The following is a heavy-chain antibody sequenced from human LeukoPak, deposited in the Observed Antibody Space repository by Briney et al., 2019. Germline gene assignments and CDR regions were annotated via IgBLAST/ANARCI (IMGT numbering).Heavy chain of an antibody. CDR3: AREGYYDFWSGYYFWLLDYYGMDV. D-gene: IGHD3-3*01. J-gene: IGHJ6*02. Sequence: ASVKVSCKASGYTFTSYDINWVRQATGQGLEWMGWMNPNSGNTGYAQKFQGRVTMTRNTSISTAYMELSRLRSEDTAVYYCAREGYYDFWSGYYFWLLDYYGMDVWGQGTTVTVSS. CDR2: MNPNSGNT. CDR1: GYTFTSYD. V-gene: IGHV1-8*01.